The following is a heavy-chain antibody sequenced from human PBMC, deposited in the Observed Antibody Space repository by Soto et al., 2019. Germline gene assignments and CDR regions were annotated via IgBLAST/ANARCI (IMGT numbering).Heavy chain of an antibody. Sequence: SETLSLTCTVSGGSISSSSYYWGWIRQPPGKGLEWIGYIYYSGSTYYNPSLKSRVTISVDTSKNQFSLKLSSVTAADTAVYYCAREWNSGYDPHDAFDIWGQGTMVTVS. CDR2: IYYSGST. CDR1: GGSISSSSYY. D-gene: IGHD5-12*01. J-gene: IGHJ3*02. V-gene: IGHV4-31*03. CDR3: AREWNSGYDPHDAFDI.